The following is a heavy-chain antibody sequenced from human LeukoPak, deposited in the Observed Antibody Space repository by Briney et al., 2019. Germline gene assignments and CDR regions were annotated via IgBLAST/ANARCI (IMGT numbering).Heavy chain of an antibody. D-gene: IGHD6-19*01. CDR2: FDPEDGET. CDR3: ATDSSGLQSYFDY. CDR1: GYTLTELS. V-gene: IGHV1-24*01. J-gene: IGHJ4*02. Sequence: ASVKVSCKVSGYTLTELSMHWVRQAPGKGLEWMGGFDPEDGETIYAQKFQGRVTMTEDTSTDTAYMELSSLRSEDTAVHYCATDSSGLQSYFDYWGQGTLVTVPS.